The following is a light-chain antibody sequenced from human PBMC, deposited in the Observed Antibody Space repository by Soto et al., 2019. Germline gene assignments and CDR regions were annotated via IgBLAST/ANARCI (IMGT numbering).Light chain of an antibody. Sequence: IVLTQSPGTLSLSPGERTTLSCRASQSISRYLAWYQQKPGQGPRLLIYGASSRATGTPDRFSGSGSGTDFTLTISSLEPEDFAVYYCQQRSNWPPITFGQGTRLEI. CDR3: QQRSNWPPIT. V-gene: IGKV3-11*01. CDR1: QSISRY. J-gene: IGKJ5*01. CDR2: GAS.